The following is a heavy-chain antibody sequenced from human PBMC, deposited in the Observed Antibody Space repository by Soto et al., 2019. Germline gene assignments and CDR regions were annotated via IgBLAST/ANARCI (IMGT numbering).Heavy chain of an antibody. CDR3: VRPFIVGGSTLGY. CDR1: GFTLTRSA. Sequence: GGSLILSWAGSGFTLTRSALSWVRPAPGKGLEWVSGISAGGGGTYYADSVKGRFTISRDNSKNTLYLQMNSLRAEDTAVYYCVRPFIVGGSTLGYWGQGALVTVS. V-gene: IGHV3-23*01. D-gene: IGHD1-26*01. CDR2: ISAGGGGT. J-gene: IGHJ4*02.